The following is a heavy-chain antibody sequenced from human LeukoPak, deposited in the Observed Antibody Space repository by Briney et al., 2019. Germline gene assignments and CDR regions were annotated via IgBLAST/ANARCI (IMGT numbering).Heavy chain of an antibody. CDR3: ATDHGYSSSWYFW. CDR1: GYTLTELS. V-gene: IGHV1-24*01. D-gene: IGHD6-13*01. Sequence: ASVKVSCKVSGYTLTELSMHWVRQAPGKGLEWMGGFYTEDGETIYAQKFQGRVTMTEDTSTDTAYMELSSLRSEDTAVYYCATDHGYSSSWYFWWGQGTLVTVSS. J-gene: IGHJ4*02. CDR2: FYTEDGET.